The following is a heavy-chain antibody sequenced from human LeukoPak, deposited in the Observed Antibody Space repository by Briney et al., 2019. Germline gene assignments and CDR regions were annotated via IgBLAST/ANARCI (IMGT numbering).Heavy chain of an antibody. Sequence: GASVKVSCKASGCTFSSYTISWVRQAPGQGLEWMGRIIPILGIANYAQKFQGRVTITADKSTSTAYMELSSLRSEDTAVYYCARERGYSNCVIDYWGQGTLVTVSS. V-gene: IGHV1-69*04. D-gene: IGHD4-11*01. J-gene: IGHJ4*02. CDR3: ARERGYSNCVIDY. CDR1: GCTFSSYT. CDR2: IIPILGIA.